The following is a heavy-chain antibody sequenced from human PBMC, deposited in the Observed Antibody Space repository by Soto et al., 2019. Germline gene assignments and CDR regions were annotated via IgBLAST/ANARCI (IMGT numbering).Heavy chain of an antibody. CDR3: ARDPYYYDSGNVYGMHV. J-gene: IGHJ6*02. D-gene: IGHD3-10*01. Sequence: QVQLVQSGAEVKKPGASVKVSCKASGYTFTSYGISWVQQAPGQGLEWMGWISAYNGNTNYAQTLQGRVTMTTDTSTSKAYMQLRSLRSDDPAVYCCARDPYYYDSGNVYGMHVWGQVFTITVSS. CDR1: GYTFTSYG. CDR2: ISAYNGNT. V-gene: IGHV1-18*01.